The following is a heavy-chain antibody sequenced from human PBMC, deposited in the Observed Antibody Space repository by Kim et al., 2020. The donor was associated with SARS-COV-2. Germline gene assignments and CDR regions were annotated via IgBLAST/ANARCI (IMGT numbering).Heavy chain of an antibody. CDR3: ARNEYYDFWSGYSTFDP. CDR2: IIPIFGTA. CDR1: GGTFSSYA. J-gene: IGHJ5*02. V-gene: IGHV1-69*13. D-gene: IGHD3-3*01. Sequence: SVKVSCKASGGTFSSYAISWVRQAPGQGLEWMGGIIPIFGTANYAQKFQGRVTITADESTSTAYMELSSLRSEDTAVYYCARNEYYDFWSGYSTFDPWGQGTLVTVSS.